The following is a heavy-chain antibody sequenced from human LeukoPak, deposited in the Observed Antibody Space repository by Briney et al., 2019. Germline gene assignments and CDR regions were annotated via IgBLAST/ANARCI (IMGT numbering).Heavy chain of an antibody. J-gene: IGHJ4*02. D-gene: IGHD2-8*01. CDR1: GASITTTNFW. CDR3: AEGVDRKKVDR. Sequence: SETLSLTCSVSGASITTTNFWWTWIRQSPGRGLEWIGYIHDRGSDKYNPSLKSRVTISVDTSKNQFPLRLTSVTVADTAVYYCAEGVDRKKVDRWGQGTLVTVSS. V-gene: IGHV4-61*05. CDR2: IHDRGSD.